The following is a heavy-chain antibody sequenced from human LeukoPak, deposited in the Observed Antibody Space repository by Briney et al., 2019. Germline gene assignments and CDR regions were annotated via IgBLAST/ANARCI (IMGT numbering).Heavy chain of an antibody. CDR2: IYPGDSDT. J-gene: IGHJ4*02. D-gene: IGHD3-3*01. CDR3: ARGTAYYVFWSGYFLDY. Sequence: GESLKISCKGSGYSFTSYWIGWVRQMPGKGLEWMGIIYPGDSDTRYSPSFQGQVTISADKSISTAYLQWSSLKASDTAMYYCARGTAYYVFWSGYFLDYWGQGTLVTVSS. CDR1: GYSFTSYW. V-gene: IGHV5-51*01.